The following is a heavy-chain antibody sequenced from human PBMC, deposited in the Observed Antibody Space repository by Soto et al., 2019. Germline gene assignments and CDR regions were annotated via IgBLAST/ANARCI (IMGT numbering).Heavy chain of an antibody. CDR1: GGTFSSYA. CDR3: ASRGGFFYYYYGMDV. D-gene: IGHD3-10*01. V-gene: IGHV1-69*13. CDR2: IIPIFGTA. Sequence: PLASVKVSCKASGGTFSSYAISWVRQAPGQGLEWMGGIIPIFGTANYAQKFQGRVTITADESTSTAYVELSSLRSEDTAVYYCASRGGFFYYYYGMDVWGQGTTVTVSS. J-gene: IGHJ6*02.